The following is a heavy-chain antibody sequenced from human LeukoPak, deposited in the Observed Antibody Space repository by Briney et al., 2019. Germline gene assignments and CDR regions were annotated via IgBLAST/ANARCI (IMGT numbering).Heavy chain of an antibody. Sequence: GGSLRLSCAASGFTFSSCSMNWVRQAPGKGLEWVSSISSSSSYIYYADSVKGRFTISRDNAKNSLYLQMNSLRAEDTAVYYCARDAPHTYYYDSSGYGYYFDYWGQGTLVTVSS. CDR1: GFTFSSCS. D-gene: IGHD3-22*01. CDR2: ISSSSSYI. V-gene: IGHV3-21*01. J-gene: IGHJ4*02. CDR3: ARDAPHTYYYDSSGYGYYFDY.